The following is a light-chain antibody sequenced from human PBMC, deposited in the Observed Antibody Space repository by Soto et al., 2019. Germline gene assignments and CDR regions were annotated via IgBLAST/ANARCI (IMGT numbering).Light chain of an antibody. V-gene: IGLV1-47*02. CDR2: TND. Sequence: QSVLTQPPSASATPGQRVTISCSGSTSNIGVNFVYWYQQLPGTAPKLLIYTNDQRPSGVPDRFSGSKSGTSASLAISGLRYEDEADYYCAACDDSLSGVVFGGGTKLTVL. CDR3: AACDDSLSGVV. CDR1: TSNIGVNF. J-gene: IGLJ2*01.